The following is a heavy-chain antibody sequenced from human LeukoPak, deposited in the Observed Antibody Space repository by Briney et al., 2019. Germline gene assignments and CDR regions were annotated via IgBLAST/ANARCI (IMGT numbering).Heavy chain of an antibody. Sequence: ASVKVSCKASGYTFTSYGISWVRQAPGQGLEWIGWISAYNGNTNYAQKLQGRVTMTTDTSTSTAYMELRSLRSDDTAVYYCARVSTSTLYYYGSGSSYYFDYWGQGTLVTVSS. J-gene: IGHJ4*02. D-gene: IGHD3-10*01. CDR3: ARVSTSTLYYYGSGSSYYFDY. V-gene: IGHV1-18*01. CDR1: GYTFTSYG. CDR2: ISAYNGNT.